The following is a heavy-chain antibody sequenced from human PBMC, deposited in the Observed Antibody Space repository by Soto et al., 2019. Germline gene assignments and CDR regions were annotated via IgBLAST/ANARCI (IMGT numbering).Heavy chain of an antibody. V-gene: IGHV3-9*01. Sequence: EVQLVESGGGLVQPGRSLRLSCAASGFTFDDYAMHWVRQAPGKGLEWVSGISWNSGSIGYADSVKGRFTISRDNAKNSLYLQMNSLRAEDTALYYCAKSVAVGDMLTGYYDYWGQGTLVTVSS. CDR3: AKSVAVGDMLTGYYDY. CDR1: GFTFDDYA. D-gene: IGHD3-9*01. J-gene: IGHJ4*02. CDR2: ISWNSGSI.